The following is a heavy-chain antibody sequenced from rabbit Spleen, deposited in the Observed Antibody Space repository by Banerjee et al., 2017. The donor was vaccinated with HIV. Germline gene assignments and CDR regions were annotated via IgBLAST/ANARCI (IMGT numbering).Heavy chain of an antibody. D-gene: IGHD2-1*01. CDR3: AGGDGASWGL. Sequence: QEQLVESGGGLVQPEGSLTLTCKASGFSFSDRDVMCWVRQAPGKGLEWIACINASTGKPVYATWASGRFTISRTSSTTVTIQMTSLTAADTATYFCAGGDGASWGLWGPGTLVTVS. CDR1: GFSFSDRDV. V-gene: IGHV1S45*01. CDR2: INASTGKP. J-gene: IGHJ4*01.